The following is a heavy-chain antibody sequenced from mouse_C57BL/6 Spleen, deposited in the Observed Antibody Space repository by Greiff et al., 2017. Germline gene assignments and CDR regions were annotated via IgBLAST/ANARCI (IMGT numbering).Heavy chain of an antibody. V-gene: IGHV5-6*01. D-gene: IGHD2-5*01. CDR3: ARHNYSTFDY. J-gene: IGHJ2*01. Sequence: EVQVVESGGDLVKPGGSLQLSCAASGFTFSSYGLSWVRQTPDKRLEWVATISSGGSYTYYPDSVKGRFTISRDNAKNTLYLQMSSLKSEDTAMYYCARHNYSTFDYWGQGTTLTVSS. CDR1: GFTFSSYG. CDR2: ISSGGSYT.